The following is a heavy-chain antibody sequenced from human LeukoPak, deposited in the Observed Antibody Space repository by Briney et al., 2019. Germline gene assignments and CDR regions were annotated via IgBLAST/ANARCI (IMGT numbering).Heavy chain of an antibody. CDR2: ISPDGSDT. V-gene: IGHV3-74*01. Sequence: GGSLRLSCAASGFSLSGYWMHWVRQAPGKGLVWVSRISPDGSDTTYADSVKGRFTISRDNSKNTLYLQMNSLRAEDTGVYYCVISSGWKGGYYFDFWGQGTLVTVSA. D-gene: IGHD6-19*01. CDR3: VISSGWKGGYYFDF. CDR1: GFSLSGYW. J-gene: IGHJ4*02.